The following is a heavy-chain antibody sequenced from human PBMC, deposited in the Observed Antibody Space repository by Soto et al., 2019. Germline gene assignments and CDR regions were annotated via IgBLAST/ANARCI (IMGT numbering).Heavy chain of an antibody. Sequence: SETLSLTCTVSGASINSGGYYWSWIHQLPGKGLEWIGYIYFSGSTYYNPSLESRVTISLDTSQNQFSLKLSSVTAADTAVYYCARVFHYYYGMDVWGQGTTVTVSS. CDR3: ARVFHYYYGMDV. CDR2: IYFSGST. J-gene: IGHJ6*02. V-gene: IGHV4-30-4*08. CDR1: GASINSGGYY.